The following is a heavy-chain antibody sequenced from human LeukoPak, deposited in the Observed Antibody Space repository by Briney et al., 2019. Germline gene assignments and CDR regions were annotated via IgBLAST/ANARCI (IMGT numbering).Heavy chain of an antibody. D-gene: IGHD3-22*01. V-gene: IGHV4-59*01. CDR2: IYYSVCT. CDR1: GASISTYY. CDR3: ARGGYDSSAYKPLDY. Sequence: PSEAPSLTCTVPGASISTYYWNWIRQPPGKGLEWGGYIYYSVCTNYNPSLKSRVTISVGTSKNQFSLKLSSVTAADTAVYYCARGGYDSSAYKPLDYWGQGPLVTVSS. J-gene: IGHJ4*02.